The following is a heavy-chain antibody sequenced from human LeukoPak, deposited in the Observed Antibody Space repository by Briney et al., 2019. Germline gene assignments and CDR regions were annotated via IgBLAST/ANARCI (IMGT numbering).Heavy chain of an antibody. V-gene: IGHV4-61*09. J-gene: IGHJ4*02. D-gene: IGHD3-16*01. CDR3: ARESQLWGTGY. CDR2: IYTTGGT. Sequence: PSETLSLTCTVSGGSISSGSYFWTWIRQPAGKGLEWIGHIYTTGGTNYNPSLKSRVTMSADTSNSQFSLKLSSVTAADTAVYYCARESQLWGTGYWGQGTLVTVSS. CDR1: GGSISSGSYF.